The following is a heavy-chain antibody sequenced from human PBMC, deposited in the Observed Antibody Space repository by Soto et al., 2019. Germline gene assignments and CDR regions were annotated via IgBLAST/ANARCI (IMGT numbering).Heavy chain of an antibody. CDR2: ISSSSSYI. J-gene: IGHJ6*03. D-gene: IGHD5-12*01. CDR3: ARKWLRPYYYMDV. CDR1: GFTFSSYS. Sequence: GSLRLSCAASGFTFSSYSMNWVRQAPGKGLEWVSSISSSSSYIYYADSVKGRFTISRDNAKNSLYLQMNSLGAEDTAVYYCARKWLRPYYYMDVWGKGTTVTVSS. V-gene: IGHV3-21*01.